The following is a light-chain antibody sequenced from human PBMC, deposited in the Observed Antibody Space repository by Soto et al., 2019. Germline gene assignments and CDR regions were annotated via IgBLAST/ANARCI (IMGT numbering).Light chain of an antibody. CDR1: NIGSRS. Sequence: SYELTQPPSVSVAPGRTATITCWGNNIGSRSVHWYQQMSGQAPLLVIYYDRDRPSGIPERFSGSNSGNTATLTINRVEAGDEADYYCQVWDSGSGHRVFGGGTKPTVL. CDR2: YDR. CDR3: QVWDSGSGHRV. J-gene: IGLJ2*01. V-gene: IGLV3-21*04.